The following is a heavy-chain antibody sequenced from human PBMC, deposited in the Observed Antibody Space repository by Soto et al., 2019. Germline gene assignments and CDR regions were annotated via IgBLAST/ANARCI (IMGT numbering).Heavy chain of an antibody. V-gene: IGHV1-69*13. D-gene: IGHD5-12*01. J-gene: IGHJ6*03. CDR3: AREYGGYDPGRKRGDYYYYMDV. Sequence: SVKVSCKASGGTFSSYAISWVRQAPGQGLEWMGGIIPISETTNYAQKFQGRVTITADESKSTAYMELSSLRSEDTAVYYCAREYGGYDPGRKRGDYYYYMDVWGKGTTVTVSS. CDR2: IIPISETT. CDR1: GGTFSSYA.